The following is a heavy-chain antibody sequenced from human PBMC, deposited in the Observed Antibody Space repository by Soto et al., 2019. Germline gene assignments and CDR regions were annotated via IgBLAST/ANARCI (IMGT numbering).Heavy chain of an antibody. CDR3: ARGRPTLNWFDP. V-gene: IGHV4-31*03. Sequence: SETLSLTCTVSGDSISSDDCNWSWIRQHPGKGLEWIGYIYYSGSTYYNPSLKGRVTISVDTSKNQFSLKLSSVTAADTAVYYCARGRPTLNWFDPWGQGTLVTVSS. CDR1: GDSISSDDCN. J-gene: IGHJ5*02. CDR2: IYYSGST.